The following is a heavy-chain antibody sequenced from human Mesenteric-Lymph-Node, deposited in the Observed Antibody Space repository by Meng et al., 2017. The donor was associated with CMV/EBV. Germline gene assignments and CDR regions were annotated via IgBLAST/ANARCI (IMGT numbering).Heavy chain of an antibody. Sequence: CAASGFSFSSFSMNWVRQAPGKGLEWVSSITTTSTYIYYADSVKGRFTISRDNSKNSLYLQMHSLRVEDTAVYSCARAQTGTPPFDLWGQGTMVTVSS. D-gene: IGHD1-1*01. CDR2: ITTTSTYI. V-gene: IGHV3-21*01. CDR1: GFSFSSFS. J-gene: IGHJ3*01. CDR3: ARAQTGTPPFDL.